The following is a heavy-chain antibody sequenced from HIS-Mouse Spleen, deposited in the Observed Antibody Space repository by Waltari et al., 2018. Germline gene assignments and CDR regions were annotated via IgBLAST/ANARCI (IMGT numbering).Heavy chain of an antibody. D-gene: IGHD6-13*01. CDR3: AREIPYSSSWYDWYFDL. CDR2: IYYSGST. Sequence: QLQLQESGPGLVKPSETLSLPCTVSGGSISIRSYYWGWIRQPPGKGLEWIGSIYYSGSTYYNPSLKSRVTISVDTSKNQFSLKLSSVTAADTAVYYCAREIPYSSSWYDWYFDLWGRGTLVTVSS. J-gene: IGHJ2*01. V-gene: IGHV4-39*07. CDR1: GGSISIRSYY.